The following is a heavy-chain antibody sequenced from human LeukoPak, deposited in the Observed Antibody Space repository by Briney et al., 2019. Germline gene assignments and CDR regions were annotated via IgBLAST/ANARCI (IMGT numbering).Heavy chain of an antibody. V-gene: IGHV7-4-1*02. CDR2: INTNTGNP. CDR3: ARGARFDP. Sequence: ASVKVSCKASGYTFTTYTINWVRQAPGQGLEWMGRINTNTGNPTYAQDFTGRFVFSLDTSVNTAYLQISSLKAEDTAIYYCARGARFDPWGQGTLVTVSS. J-gene: IGHJ5*02. CDR1: GYTFTTYT.